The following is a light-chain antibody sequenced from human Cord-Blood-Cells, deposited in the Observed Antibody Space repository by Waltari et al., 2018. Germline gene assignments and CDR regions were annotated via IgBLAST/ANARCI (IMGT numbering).Light chain of an antibody. Sequence: SYELTQPPSVSVSLGQMARITCSGEALPKTKYADWYQQNPGQSPVLVIYKDSERPSGIPERFSGSSSGTIVTLTISGVQAEDEADYYCLSADSSGTYYVFGTGTKVTVL. CDR1: ALPKTKY. CDR2: KDS. CDR3: LSADSSGTYYV. J-gene: IGLJ1*01. V-gene: IGLV3-16*01.